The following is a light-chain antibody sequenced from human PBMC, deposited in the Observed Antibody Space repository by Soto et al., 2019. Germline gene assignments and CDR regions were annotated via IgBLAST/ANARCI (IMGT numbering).Light chain of an antibody. CDR3: MQATEYPPYT. V-gene: IGKV2-24*01. CDR1: QSLLHSDGETY. Sequence: DIVLTQTPLSSPVTLGQPASISCRSSQSLLHSDGETYLSWLQQRPGQPPRLLISKISNRFSGVPDRFSGSGAGTDFTLKISRVEAEDVGIYYCMQATEYPPYTLGQGTKLEIK. CDR2: KIS. J-gene: IGKJ2*01.